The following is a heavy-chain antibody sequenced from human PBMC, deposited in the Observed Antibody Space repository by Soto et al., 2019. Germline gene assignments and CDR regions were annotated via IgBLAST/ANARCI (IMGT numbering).Heavy chain of an antibody. J-gene: IGHJ4*02. CDR3: ARGYLPDY. D-gene: IGHD5-18*01. V-gene: IGHV4-59*08. CDR2: IYYSGST. CDR1: GGSISSYY. Sequence: QVQLQESGPGLVKPSETLSLTCTVSGGSISSYYWSWIRQPPGKGLEWIGYIYYSGSTNYNPSLKSRVTISVDTSKNQFSLKLSSVTAGDTAVYYCARGYLPDYWGQGTLVTVSS.